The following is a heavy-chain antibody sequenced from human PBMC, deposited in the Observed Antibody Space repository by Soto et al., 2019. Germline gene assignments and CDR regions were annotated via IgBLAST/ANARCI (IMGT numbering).Heavy chain of an antibody. D-gene: IGHD1-20*01. Sequence: QVQLQESGPGLVKPSQTLSLTCTVSGGSISSGGYYWSWIRQHPEKGLEWIGYIYYSGSTYYNPSLKRRVTISVDTSKNQFSLKLSSVTAADTAVDYCARVGGITGTTSVGTWGQGTLVTVSS. CDR1: GGSISSGGYY. CDR3: ARVGGITGTTSVGT. CDR2: IYYSGST. J-gene: IGHJ5*02. V-gene: IGHV4-31*03.